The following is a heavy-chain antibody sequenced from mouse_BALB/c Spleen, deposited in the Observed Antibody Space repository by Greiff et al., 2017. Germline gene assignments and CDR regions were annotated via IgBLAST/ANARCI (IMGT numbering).Heavy chain of an antibody. CDR3: ARDQSTVVGVDWFAY. D-gene: IGHD1-1*01. Sequence: EVQGVESGGGLVKPGGSLKLSCAASGFTFSSYAMSWVRQSPVKRLEWVAEISSCGSYTYYPDTVPGRFNISSDNAKNTLYLEMSSLRSEDTAMYYCARDQSTVVGVDWFAYWGQGTLVTVSA. CDR1: GFTFSSYA. J-gene: IGHJ3*01. V-gene: IGHV5-9-4*01. CDR2: ISSCGSYT.